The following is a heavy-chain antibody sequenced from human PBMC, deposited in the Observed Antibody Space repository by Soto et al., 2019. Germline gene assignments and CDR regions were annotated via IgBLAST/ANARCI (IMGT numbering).Heavy chain of an antibody. CDR2: ISAYNGNT. Sequence: GASVKVSCKASGYTFTDYFMHWVRQAPGQGLEWMGWISAYNGNTNYAQKLQGRVTMTTDTSTSTAYMELRSLRSDDTAVYYCARISGSYYGMDVWGQGTTVTVSS. CDR1: GYTFTDYF. V-gene: IGHV1-18*04. CDR3: ARISGSYYGMDV. J-gene: IGHJ6*02. D-gene: IGHD1-26*01.